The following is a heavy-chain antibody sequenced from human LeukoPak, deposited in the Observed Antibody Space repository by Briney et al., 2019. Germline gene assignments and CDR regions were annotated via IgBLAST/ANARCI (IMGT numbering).Heavy chain of an antibody. CDR2: ITHRGST. J-gene: IGHJ5*02. Sequence: SETLSLTCAVYGGSFSGYYWSWIRQPPGKGLEWIGEITHRGSTNYNPSLKSRVTISVDTSKNQFSLKLNSVTTADTAVYYCARYDIVATNWFDPWGQGTLVTVSS. CDR1: GGSFSGYY. D-gene: IGHD5-12*01. CDR3: ARYDIVATNWFDP. V-gene: IGHV4-34*01.